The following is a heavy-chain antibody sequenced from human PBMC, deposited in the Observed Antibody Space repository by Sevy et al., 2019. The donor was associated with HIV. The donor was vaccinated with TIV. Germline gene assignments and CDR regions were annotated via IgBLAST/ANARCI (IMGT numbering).Heavy chain of an antibody. CDR2: IGYDGSNK. Sequence: GGSLRLSCAASGFTPSTYGMHWVRQAPGKGLEWVAVIGYDGSNKYYVDSVKGRFTISRDNSKNTLFLQMDSLRAEDTAVYYCARDPRMYGDYLLAYFDSWGQGTLVTVSS. V-gene: IGHV3-33*01. CDR3: ARDPRMYGDYLLAYFDS. D-gene: IGHD2-8*01. J-gene: IGHJ4*02. CDR1: GFTPSTYG.